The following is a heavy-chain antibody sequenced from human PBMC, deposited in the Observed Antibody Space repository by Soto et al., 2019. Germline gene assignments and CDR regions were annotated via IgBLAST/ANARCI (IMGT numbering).Heavy chain of an antibody. Sequence: QVQLVESGGGVVQPGRSLRLSCAASGFTFSSYGMHWVRQAPGKGLEWVAVISYDGSNKYYADSVKGRFTISRDNSKKTLYLQMTRLRAEDTAVYYCAKDQGISLTTVTTPDYWGQGTLVTVSS. V-gene: IGHV3-30*18. J-gene: IGHJ4*02. D-gene: IGHD4-17*01. CDR3: AKDQGISLTTVTTPDY. CDR1: GFTFSSYG. CDR2: ISYDGSNK.